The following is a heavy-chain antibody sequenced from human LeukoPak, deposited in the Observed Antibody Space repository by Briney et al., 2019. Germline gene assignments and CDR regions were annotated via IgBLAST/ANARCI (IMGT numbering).Heavy chain of an antibody. CDR2: ISGSGGST. CDR3: ARDPSIAAAGKKPLPYNWFDP. J-gene: IGHJ5*02. D-gene: IGHD6-13*01. Sequence: GGSLRLSCAASGFTFSSYAMSWVRQAPGKGLEWVSAISGSGGSTYYADSVKGRFTISRDNSKNTLYLQMNSLRAEDTAVYYCARDPSIAAAGKKPLPYNWFDPWGQGTLVTVSS. CDR1: GFTFSSYA. V-gene: IGHV3-23*01.